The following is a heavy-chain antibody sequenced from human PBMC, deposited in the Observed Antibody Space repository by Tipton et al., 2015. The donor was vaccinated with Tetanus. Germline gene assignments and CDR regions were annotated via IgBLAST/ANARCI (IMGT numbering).Heavy chain of an antibody. CDR1: GDSVSSNTMA. V-gene: IGHV6-1*01. CDR3: ARDPGHSVGV. D-gene: IGHD4-11*01. J-gene: IGHJ6*02. Sequence: GLVKPSQTLSLTCAISGDSVSSNTMAWNWIRQSPSRGLEWLGRTYYRSKGFNDYAVSLRGRITVNADTSRTQFSLQLNSVIPEDTAVYYCARDPGHSVGVWGQGTTVTVSS. CDR2: TYYRSKGFN.